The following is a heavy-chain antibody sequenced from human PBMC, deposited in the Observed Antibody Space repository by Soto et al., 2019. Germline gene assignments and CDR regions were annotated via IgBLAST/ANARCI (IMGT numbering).Heavy chain of an antibody. CDR2: ISYDGSYK. V-gene: IGHV3-30*18. Sequence: PGGSLRLSCVASGFTFSTYAIHWVRQALGKGLEWVTCISYDGSYKYYADSVKGRFTISRDNSKNTLYLQMDSLRADDTALYYCANGDSDYDPYFDYWGQETLVTVSS. CDR3: ANGDSDYDPYFDY. J-gene: IGHJ4*02. D-gene: IGHD3-22*01. CDR1: GFTFSTYA.